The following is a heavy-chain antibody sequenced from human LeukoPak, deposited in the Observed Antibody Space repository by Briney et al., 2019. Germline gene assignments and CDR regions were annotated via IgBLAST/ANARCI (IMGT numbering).Heavy chain of an antibody. V-gene: IGHV1-46*01. J-gene: IGHJ4*02. CDR2: INPSGGDT. D-gene: IGHD1-14*01. CDR1: GYTFTSYY. Sequence: ASVKVSCKASGYTFTSYYMHWVRQAPGQGLEWMGIINPSGGDTSYAQKFQGRLTMTRDTSANAVYMELTSLRSEDTAVYYCAREVMDNLRFDYWGQGTLVTVSS. CDR3: AREVMDNLRFDY.